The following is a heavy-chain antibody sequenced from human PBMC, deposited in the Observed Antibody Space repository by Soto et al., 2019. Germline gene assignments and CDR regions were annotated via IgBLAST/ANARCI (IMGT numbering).Heavy chain of an antibody. J-gene: IGHJ4*02. Sequence: PSETLSLTCTVSGGSISNYYLTWIRQPPGKGLEWSGYIYYSGSTNYNPSLKSRVTISVDTAKNQVSLKLSSMTAADTAVYYCARHNYGSGSTYFDYWGQGTLVTVSS. V-gene: IGHV4-59*08. D-gene: IGHD3-10*01. CDR3: ARHNYGSGSTYFDY. CDR2: IYYSGST. CDR1: GGSISNYY.